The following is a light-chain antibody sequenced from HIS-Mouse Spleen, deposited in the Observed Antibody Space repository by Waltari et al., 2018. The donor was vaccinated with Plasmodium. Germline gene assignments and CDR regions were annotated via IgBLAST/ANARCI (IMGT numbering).Light chain of an antibody. CDR3: QQYNSYSGT. Sequence: DIQMTQSPSTLSASVGDRVTITCRASQRISSWLAWYQRKPGKAPKLLIYKASNLKSGGPSRVSGSWSGTEFTLTISSLQPDDFATYYCQQYNSYSGTFGQGTKLEIK. CDR1: QRISSW. CDR2: KAS. J-gene: IGKJ2*01. V-gene: IGKV1-5*03.